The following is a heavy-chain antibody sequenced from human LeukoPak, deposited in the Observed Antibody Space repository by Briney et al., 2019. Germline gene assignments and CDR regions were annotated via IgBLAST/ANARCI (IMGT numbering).Heavy chain of an antibody. J-gene: IGHJ4*02. CDR3: AKGGSRHADN. V-gene: IGHV3-74*03. Sequence: PGGSLRLSCAASGFTFSSYWMHWVRQAPGKGLVWVSRIDSDGSNAKYADSVKGRFTISRDNAKNTLYLQMNSLRAEDTAVYYCAKGGSRHADNWGQGTLVTASS. D-gene: IGHD6-13*01. CDR2: IDSDGSNA. CDR1: GFTFSSYW.